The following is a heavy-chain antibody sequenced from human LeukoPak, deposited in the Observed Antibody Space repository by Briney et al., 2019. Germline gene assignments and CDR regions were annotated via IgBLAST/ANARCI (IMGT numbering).Heavy chain of an antibody. V-gene: IGHV1-8*02. CDR3: ARGLFMTTVTTNYYYYGMDV. CDR2: MNPNSGNT. Sequence: GASVKVSCKASGYTFTGYYMHWVRQAPGQGLEWMGWMNPNSGNTGYAQKFQGRVTMTRNTSISTAYMELSSLRSEDTAVYYCARGLFMTTVTTNYYYYGMDVWGQGTTVTVSS. CDR1: GYTFTGYY. D-gene: IGHD4-17*01. J-gene: IGHJ6*02.